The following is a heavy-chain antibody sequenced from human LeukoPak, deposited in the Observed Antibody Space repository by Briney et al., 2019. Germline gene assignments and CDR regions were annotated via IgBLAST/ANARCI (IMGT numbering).Heavy chain of an antibody. Sequence: TGGSLRLSCAVSGFTVSSNYMSWVRQAPGKGLEWVSVIYSGGNTYYADSVKGRFTISRDNSKNTLYLQMNSLRAEDTAVYYCARAFYGDYYFDYWGQGTLVTVSS. V-gene: IGHV3-66*01. J-gene: IGHJ4*02. CDR2: IYSGGNT. D-gene: IGHD4-17*01. CDR3: ARAFYGDYYFDY. CDR1: GFTVSSNY.